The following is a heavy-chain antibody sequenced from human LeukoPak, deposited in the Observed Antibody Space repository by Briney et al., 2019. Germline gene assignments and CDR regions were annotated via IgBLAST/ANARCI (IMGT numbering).Heavy chain of an antibody. CDR2: ISDTGST. D-gene: IGHD4-17*01. CDR1: GGSIITRSYY. V-gene: IGHV4-39*01. J-gene: IGHJ4*02. Sequence: KTSETLSLTCTVSGGSIITRSYYWGWIRRPPGKGLEWLGTISDTGSTYYNPSLKSRVTMSVDTSKKQFSLRLSSVTAADTAIYYCARTTVTFQPIVYFDYWGQGTLVTVSS. CDR3: ARTTVTFQPIVYFDY.